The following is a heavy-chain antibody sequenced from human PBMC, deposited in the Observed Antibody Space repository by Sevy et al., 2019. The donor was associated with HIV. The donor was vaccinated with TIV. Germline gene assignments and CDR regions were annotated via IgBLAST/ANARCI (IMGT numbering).Heavy chain of an antibody. CDR3: ARDSTTRPRVLDY. CDR1: GGSISSYF. D-gene: IGHD1-1*01. Sequence: SETLSLTCSVSGGSISSYFWTWVRQSPGKGLEWIGNIYFTGNTDYSPSLKSRVTLSLDTSKSQFSLTLKSVTAADIAIYFCARDSTTRPRVLDYWGQGTLVTVSS. J-gene: IGHJ4*02. V-gene: IGHV4-59*01. CDR2: IYFTGNT.